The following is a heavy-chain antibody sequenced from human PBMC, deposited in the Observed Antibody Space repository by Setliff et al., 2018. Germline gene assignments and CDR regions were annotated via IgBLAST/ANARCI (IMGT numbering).Heavy chain of an antibody. D-gene: IGHD4-17*01. CDR2: INPNSGAT. CDR3: ARDLSTTVMTRSWYYFDY. V-gene: IGHV1-2*02. J-gene: IGHJ4*02. CDR1: GYTFTGYY. Sequence: ASVKVSCKASGYTFTGYYMHWVRQAPGQGLEWMGWINPNSGATNFAQKFQGRVTMTRDTSISTAYMDLSRLRSDDTAMYYCARDLSTTVMTRSWYYFDYWGQGTLVTVSS.